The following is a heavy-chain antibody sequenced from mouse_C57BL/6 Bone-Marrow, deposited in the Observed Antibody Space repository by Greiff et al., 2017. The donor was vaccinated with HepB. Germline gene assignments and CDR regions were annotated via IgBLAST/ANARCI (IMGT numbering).Heavy chain of an antibody. D-gene: IGHD2-3*01. CDR1: GYAFTNYL. V-gene: IGHV1-54*01. J-gene: IGHJ2*01. Sequence: QVQLQQSGAELVRPGTSVKVSCEASGYAFTNYLIEWVKQRPGQGLEWIGVINPGSGGTNYNEKFKGKATLTADKSSSTAYMQLSSLTSEDSAVYFCARDGYYVDYWGQGTTLTVSS. CDR2: INPGSGGT. CDR3: ARDGYYVDY.